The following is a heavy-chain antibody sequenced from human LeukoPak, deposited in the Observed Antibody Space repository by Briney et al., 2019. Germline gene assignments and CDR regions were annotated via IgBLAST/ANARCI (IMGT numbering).Heavy chain of an antibody. CDR2: INHSGST. Sequence: KASETLSLTCAVYGGSFSGYYWSWIRQPPGKGLEWIGEINHSGSTHYNPSLKSRVTISLDTSNNQFSLKLNSVTAADTAVYYCARGFPSSSRWFDPWGQGTLVTVSS. V-gene: IGHV4-34*01. CDR1: GGSFSGYY. J-gene: IGHJ5*02. D-gene: IGHD6-6*01. CDR3: ARGFPSSSRWFDP.